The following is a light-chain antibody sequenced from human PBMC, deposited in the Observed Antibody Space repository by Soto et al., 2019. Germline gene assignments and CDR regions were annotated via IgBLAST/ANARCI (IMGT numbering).Light chain of an antibody. V-gene: IGLV2-14*01. CDR3: SSYTSSSTPYV. CDR2: DVT. J-gene: IGLJ1*01. Sequence: QSALTQPASVSGSPGQSITISCTGSSSDIGAYDYVSWYQQRPVKAPKLMIFDVTNRPSGVSDRFSGSKSGNTASLTISGLQTEDEADYYCSSYTSSSTPYVFGTGTMLTVL. CDR1: SSDIGAYDY.